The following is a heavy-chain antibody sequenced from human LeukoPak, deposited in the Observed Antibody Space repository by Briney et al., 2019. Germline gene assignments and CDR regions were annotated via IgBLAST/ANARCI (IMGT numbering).Heavy chain of an antibody. V-gene: IGHV4-39*07. D-gene: IGHD6-19*01. CDR2: IYYSGST. CDR1: GGSISSSSYY. J-gene: IGHJ4*02. Sequence: SETLSLTCTVSGGSISSSSYYWGWIRQPPGKGLEWIGSIYYSGSTYYNPSLKSRVTISVDTSKNQFSLKLSSVTAADTALYYCARDFGPGYSSGWYWDYWGQGTLVTVSS. CDR3: ARDFGPGYSSGWYWDY.